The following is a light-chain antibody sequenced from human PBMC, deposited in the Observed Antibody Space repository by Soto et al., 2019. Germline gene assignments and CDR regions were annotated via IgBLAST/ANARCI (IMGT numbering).Light chain of an antibody. V-gene: IGKV1-33*01. J-gene: IGKJ3*01. CDR2: DAS. Sequence: DIQMTQSPSSLSASVGDRVTITCQASQDITNYLNWYQQKPGEAPKLLIYDASNLETGVPSRFSGSGSVTDFTFTISSLQPEDIATYYCLQYDISPVFGPGTKVDIK. CDR1: QDITNY. CDR3: LQYDISPV.